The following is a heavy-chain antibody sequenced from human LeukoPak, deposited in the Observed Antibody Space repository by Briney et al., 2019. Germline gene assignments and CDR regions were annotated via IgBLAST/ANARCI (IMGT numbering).Heavy chain of an antibody. D-gene: IGHD2-2*01. CDR1: GFTFTKYW. CDR3: ARGLDCRSTSCYLDN. CDR2: IKQDGSEK. Sequence: PGGSLRLSCAASGFTFTKYWMTWVRQAAGKGLEGVANIKQDGSEKFYVDSVKGRFTISRDNAKNSLDLQITSLGAEDTAVYYCARGLDCRSTSCYLDNWGQGTLVTVSS. V-gene: IGHV3-7*01. J-gene: IGHJ4*02.